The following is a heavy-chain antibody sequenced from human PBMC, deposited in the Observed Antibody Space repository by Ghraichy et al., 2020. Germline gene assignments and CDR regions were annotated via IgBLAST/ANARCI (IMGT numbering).Heavy chain of an antibody. V-gene: IGHV4-34*01. CDR3: ARRRELWSAAEGDAFDM. CDR1: VGSFSGYY. D-gene: IGHD5-18*01. J-gene: IGHJ3*02. Sequence: SETLSLTCAVYVGSFSGYYWSWIRQPPGKGLEWIGEINPTGSTNNSPSLKSRLTLLVDTSKNQFSLKLKSVTAADTAVYYCARRRELWSAAEGDAFDMWGQGIMVTATS. CDR2: INPTGST.